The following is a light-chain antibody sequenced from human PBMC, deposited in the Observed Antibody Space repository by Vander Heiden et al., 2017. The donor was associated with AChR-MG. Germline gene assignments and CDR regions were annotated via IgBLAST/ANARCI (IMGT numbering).Light chain of an antibody. V-gene: IGKV2-28*01. CDR2: LGS. J-gene: IGKJ1*01. CDR1: QSLLYSNGYNY. CDR3: RQALQTPRT. Sequence: DIVLTHSPLSLPVTPGEPASISCRSSQSLLYSNGYNYLDWYLQKPGQSPHLLIYLGSNRASGVPDRFSGSGSGTDFTLKISRVEAEDVGVYYCRQALQTPRTFGQGTKVEIK.